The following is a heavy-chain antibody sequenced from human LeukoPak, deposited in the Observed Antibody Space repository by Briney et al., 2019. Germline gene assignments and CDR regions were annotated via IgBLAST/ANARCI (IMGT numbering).Heavy chain of an antibody. CDR2: ISDDGTKE. CDR1: GFTFSSYA. V-gene: IGHV3-30-3*01. Sequence: PGGSLRLSCVASGFTFSSYAMHWVRQAPGKGLEWVAVISDDGTKEYYADSVKGRFTISRDNSRNTVYTSKSALFLQMNSLRPEDTAVYYCARLRDGSNWFDPWGQGTLVTVSS. D-gene: IGHD5-24*01. CDR3: ARLRDGSNWFDP. J-gene: IGHJ5*02.